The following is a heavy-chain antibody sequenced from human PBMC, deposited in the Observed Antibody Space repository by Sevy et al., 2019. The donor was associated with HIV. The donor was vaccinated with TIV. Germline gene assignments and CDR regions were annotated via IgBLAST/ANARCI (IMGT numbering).Heavy chain of an antibody. J-gene: IGHJ4*02. V-gene: IGHV4-59*08. CDR1: GGXITSLY. CDR3: AGXNAWGRXXX. CDR2: IYYNGHI. Sequence: SETLSLTCTVSGGXITSLYWNWIRQPPGKGLEWIANIYYNGHINYNPSLKSRVTLSLDTSKNQFSLGLSSVTAADTAMYYCAGXNAWGRXXXXGQGTLVTVSS. D-gene: IGHD3-16*01.